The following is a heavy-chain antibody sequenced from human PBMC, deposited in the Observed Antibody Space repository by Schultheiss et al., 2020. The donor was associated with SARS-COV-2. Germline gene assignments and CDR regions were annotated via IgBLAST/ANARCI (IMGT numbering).Heavy chain of an antibody. Sequence: ASVKVSCKASGYTFTSYDINWVRQATGQGLEWMGWMNPNSGNTGYAQKFQGRVTMTRNTSISTAYMELSSLRSEDTAVYYCARTLDPFVLAAGILDYYHYGLDVWGQGTTVTVSS. CDR3: ARTLDPFVLAAGILDYYHYGLDV. D-gene: IGHD6-13*01. V-gene: IGHV1-8*01. CDR1: GYTFTSYD. J-gene: IGHJ6*02. CDR2: MNPNSGNT.